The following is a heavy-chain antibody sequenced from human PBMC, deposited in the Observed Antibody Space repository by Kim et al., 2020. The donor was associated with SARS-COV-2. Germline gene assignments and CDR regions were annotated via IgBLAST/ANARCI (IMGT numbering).Heavy chain of an antibody. V-gene: IGHV3-48*02. CDR2: ISSSSSTI. CDR1: GFTFSSYS. Sequence: GGSLRLSCAASGFTFSSYSMNWVRQAPGKGLEWVSYISSSSSTIYYADSVKGRFTISRDNAKNSLYLQMNSLRDEDTAVYYCARLQSRDSSGYYRFSYYYGMDVWGQGTTVTVSS. J-gene: IGHJ6*02. D-gene: IGHD3-22*01. CDR3: ARLQSRDSSGYYRFSYYYGMDV.